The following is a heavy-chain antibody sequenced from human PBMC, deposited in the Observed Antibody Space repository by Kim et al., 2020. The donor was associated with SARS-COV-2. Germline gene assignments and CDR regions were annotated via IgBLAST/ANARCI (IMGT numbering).Heavy chain of an antibody. V-gene: IGHV3-43*01. CDR1: GFTFDDYT. D-gene: IGHD7-27*01. CDR2: ISWDGGST. CDR3: AKAQRTGDLWGGYFDY. J-gene: IGHJ4*02. Sequence: GGSLRLSCAASGFTFDDYTMHWVRQAPGKGLEWVSLISWDGGSTYYADSVKGRFTISRDNSKNSLYLQMNSLRTEDTALYYCAKAQRTGDLWGGYFDYWGQGTLVTVSS.